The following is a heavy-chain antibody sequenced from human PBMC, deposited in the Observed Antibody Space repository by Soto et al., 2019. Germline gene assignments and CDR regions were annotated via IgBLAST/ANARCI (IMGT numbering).Heavy chain of an antibody. CDR1: GFTFSSSW. J-gene: IGHJ6*03. D-gene: IGHD3-9*01. CDR2: INSDGSST. Sequence: PGGSLRLSCAASGFTFSSSWMHWVRQAPGKGLVCVSRINSDGSSTSYADSVKGRFTISRDNAKNTLYLQMNSLRAEDTAVYYCARVPTYYDILTGYSHYYYYMDVWGKGTKVTVSS. CDR3: ARVPTYYDILTGYSHYYYYMDV. V-gene: IGHV3-74*01.